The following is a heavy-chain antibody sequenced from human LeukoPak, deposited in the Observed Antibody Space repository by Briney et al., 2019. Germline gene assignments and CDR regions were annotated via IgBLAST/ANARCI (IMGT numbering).Heavy chain of an antibody. D-gene: IGHD6-13*01. V-gene: IGHV4-59*01. CDR2: IYYSGRT. CDR3: ARGGAYSSSWYGGAFDI. J-gene: IGHJ3*02. CDR1: GGSISSYH. Sequence: SETLSLTCTVSGGSISSYHWSWIRQPPGKGLEWIGYIYYSGRTNYNPSLKSRVTISVDTSKNQFSLKLNSVTTADTAVYYCARGGAYSSSWYGGAFDIWGQGTMVTVSS.